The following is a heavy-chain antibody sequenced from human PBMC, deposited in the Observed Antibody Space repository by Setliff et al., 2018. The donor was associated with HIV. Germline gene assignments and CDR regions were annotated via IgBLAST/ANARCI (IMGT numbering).Heavy chain of an antibody. CDR2: ITGSGGST. CDR3: AKVRNEGYYYDSSGYYHP. J-gene: IGHJ5*02. D-gene: IGHD3-22*01. Sequence: GGSLRLSCAASGFAFSSYAMSWVRQAPGKGLEWVSIITGSGGSTYFADSVEGRFTISRDNSKNTLYLQMNSLRAEDTAVYYCAKVRNEGYYYDSSGYYHPWGQGTLVTVSS. V-gene: IGHV3-23*01. CDR1: GFAFSSYA.